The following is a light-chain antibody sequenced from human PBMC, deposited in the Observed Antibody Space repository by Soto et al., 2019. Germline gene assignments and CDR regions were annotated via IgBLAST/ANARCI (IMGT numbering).Light chain of an antibody. V-gene: IGKV1-5*03. J-gene: IGKJ1*01. CDR1: QSISSW. Sequence: DIQMTQSPSTLSASVGDRVTITCRASQSISSWLAWYQQKPGKAPKLLIYKASSLESGVPSRSSGSGSRTELALTISSLQPNDFATYYCQQYNSYWTFGQGTKVEI. CDR3: QQYNSYWT. CDR2: KAS.